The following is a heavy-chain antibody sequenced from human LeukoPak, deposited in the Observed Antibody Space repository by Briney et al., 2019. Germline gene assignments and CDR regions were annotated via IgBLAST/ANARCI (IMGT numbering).Heavy chain of an antibody. D-gene: IGHD5-12*01. J-gene: IGHJ4*02. CDR1: GFTFSSYG. V-gene: IGHV3-23*01. Sequence: GGSLRLSCAASGFTFSSYGLSSVRQAPGKGLDWVSGISGSGCSTYYADSVKGRFTISRDNSKNTLYLQMNSLRAEDTAVYCCALGRGGYDYSPDYWGQRALVTVSP. CDR2: ISGSGCST. CDR3: ALGRGGYDYSPDY.